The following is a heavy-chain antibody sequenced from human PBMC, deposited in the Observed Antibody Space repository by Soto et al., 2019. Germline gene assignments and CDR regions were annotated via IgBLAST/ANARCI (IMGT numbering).Heavy chain of an antibody. V-gene: IGHV1-58*02. J-gene: IGHJ3*02. CDR1: GFTFTSSA. D-gene: IGHD3-9*01. CDR3: AASHFELLAFDI. CDR2: IVVGSGNT. Sequence: ASVKVSCKASGFTFTSSAMQWVRQARGQRLEWIGWIVVGSGNTNYAQKFQGRVTITRDMSTSTAYMELSSLRSEDTAVYYCAASHFELLAFDIWGQGTMVTVSS.